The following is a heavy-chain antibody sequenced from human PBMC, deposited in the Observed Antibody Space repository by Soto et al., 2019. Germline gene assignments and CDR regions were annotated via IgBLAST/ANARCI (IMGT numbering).Heavy chain of an antibody. CDR2: IYSGGST. Sequence: EVQLVESGGGLIQPGGSLRLSCAASGFTVSSNYMSWVRQAPGKGLEWVSVIYSGGSTYYADSVKGRFTISRDNSKNTLYLQMNSLRAEDTAVYYCAREGRAAAEHWYFDLWGRGTLVTVSS. CDR3: AREGRAAAEHWYFDL. CDR1: GFTVSSNY. D-gene: IGHD6-13*01. V-gene: IGHV3-53*01. J-gene: IGHJ2*01.